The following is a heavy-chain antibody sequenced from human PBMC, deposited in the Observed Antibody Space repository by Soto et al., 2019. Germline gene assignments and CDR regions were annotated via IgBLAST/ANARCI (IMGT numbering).Heavy chain of an antibody. Sequence: QVQLVESGGGVVQPGRSLRLSCAASGFTFSSYGMHWVRQAPGKGLEWVAVIWYDGSNKYYADSVKGRFTISRDNSKNTPYLQMNSLRAEDTAVYYCARDSYGMDVWGQGTTVTVSS. V-gene: IGHV3-33*01. CDR3: ARDSYGMDV. CDR1: GFTFSSYG. J-gene: IGHJ6*02. CDR2: IWYDGSNK.